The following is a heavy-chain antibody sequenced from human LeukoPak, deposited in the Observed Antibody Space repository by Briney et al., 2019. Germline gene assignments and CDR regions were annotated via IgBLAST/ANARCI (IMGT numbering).Heavy chain of an antibody. CDR1: GGSISSGGYY. J-gene: IGHJ4*02. CDR3: ARDTTLGRTEY. V-gene: IGHV3-74*03. CDR2: VNPDGSIT. D-gene: IGHD1-14*01. Sequence: ETLSLTCTVSGGSISSGGYYWSWVRQVPGKGLEWVSRVNPDGSITSYGDSVKGRFTISRDNAKNTMSLQMISLRTEDTAVYYCARDTTLGRTEYWGQGTLVTVSS.